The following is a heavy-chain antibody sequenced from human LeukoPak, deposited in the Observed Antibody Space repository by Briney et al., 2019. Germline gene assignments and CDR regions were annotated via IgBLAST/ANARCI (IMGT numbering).Heavy chain of an antibody. Sequence: SETLSLTCTVSGGSISSYYWSWIRQPPGKGLECIAYVQHSGCTNYHPSLKSRVTISLDTSKNQFSLKLSSVTAADTAVYYCARHQGDFWSGYTYAMDVWGQGTTVTVSS. CDR2: VQHSGCT. CDR3: ARHQGDFWSGYTYAMDV. V-gene: IGHV4-59*08. D-gene: IGHD3-3*01. J-gene: IGHJ6*02. CDR1: GGSISSYY.